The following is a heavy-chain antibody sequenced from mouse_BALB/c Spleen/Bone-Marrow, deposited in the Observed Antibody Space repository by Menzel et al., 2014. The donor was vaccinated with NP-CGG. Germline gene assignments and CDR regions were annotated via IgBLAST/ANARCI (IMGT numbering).Heavy chain of an antibody. CDR3: ARRRSLDY. Sequence: QVQLKQSGAELVRPGTSVKISCKASGYAFTNYWLGWVKQRPGHGLEWIGDIYPGSGNTYYTEKFKGKATLTADTSSSTAYMQLSSLTSEDSAVYFCARRRSLDYWGQGTTLTVSS. CDR2: IYPGSGNT. J-gene: IGHJ2*01. V-gene: IGHV1-63*02. CDR1: GYAFTNYW.